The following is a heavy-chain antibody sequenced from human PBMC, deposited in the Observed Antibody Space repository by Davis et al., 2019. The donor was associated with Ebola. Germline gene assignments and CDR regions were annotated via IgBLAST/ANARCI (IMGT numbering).Heavy chain of an antibody. CDR3: AHLMSTVSTGYFGH. CDR1: GFSVPTSGMG. Sequence: SGPTLAKPTHTLTFTCTFPGFSVPTSGMGVGWIRQPPGKALEWLALIYWNGDKRYTPSLSTRLTLTDDASRDQVVLTLTNMDPSDTGTYYCAHLMSTVSTGYFGHWGPGATVTVSS. J-gene: IGHJ4*02. V-gene: IGHV2-5*01. CDR2: IYWNGDK. D-gene: IGHD5/OR15-5a*01.